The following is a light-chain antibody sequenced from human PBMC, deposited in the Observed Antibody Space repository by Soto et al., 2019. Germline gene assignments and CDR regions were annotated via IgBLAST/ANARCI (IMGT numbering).Light chain of an antibody. J-gene: IGKJ1*01. CDR2: DAS. V-gene: IGKV1-5*01. CDR3: QQYNTWT. Sequence: DIQMTQSPTTLSASVGDRVTITCRASQSISSWLAWYQQKPGKAPKLLIYDASSLESGVQSRFSGSRSGTEFTLTISSLQPDDFATYYCQQYNTWTFDQGTKVEIK. CDR1: QSISSW.